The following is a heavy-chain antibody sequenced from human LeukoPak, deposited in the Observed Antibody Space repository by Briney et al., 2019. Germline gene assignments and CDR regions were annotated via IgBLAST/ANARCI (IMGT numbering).Heavy chain of an antibody. D-gene: IGHD1-1*01. V-gene: IGHV4-4*07. CDR1: GGSISSYY. J-gene: IGHJ5*02. CDR3: ARDVWIGGTPGDWFDP. Sequence: PSETLSLTCTVSGGSISSYYWSWIRQPAGKGLEWIGRIYTSGSTNYNPSLKSRVTMSVNTSKNQFSLKLSSVTAADTAVYYCARDVWIGGTPGDWFDPWGQGTLVTVSS. CDR2: IYTSGST.